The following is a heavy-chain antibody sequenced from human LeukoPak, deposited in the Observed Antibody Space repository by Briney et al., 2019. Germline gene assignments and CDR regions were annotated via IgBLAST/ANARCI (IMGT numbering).Heavy chain of an antibody. CDR3: ARRSSGYHINYYFDY. D-gene: IGHD3-22*01. CDR2: ISSSSSSTI. CDR1: GFTFSSYS. J-gene: IGHJ4*02. Sequence: PGGSLRLSCAASGFTFSSYSMNWVRQAPGKGLEWVSYISSSSSSTIYYADSVKGRFTVSRDNAKNSLYLQMNSLRAEDTAVYYCARRSSGYHINYYFDYWGQGTLVTVSS. V-gene: IGHV3-48*01.